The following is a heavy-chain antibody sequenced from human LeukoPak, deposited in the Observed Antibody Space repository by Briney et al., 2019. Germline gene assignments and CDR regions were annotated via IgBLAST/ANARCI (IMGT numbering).Heavy chain of an antibody. Sequence: SQTLSLTCTVSGDSISSADYYWTWIRQPPGKGLELVGFIYYSGSTKYNPSLKSRVTISAATSKTQFSLRLSYATAADTAVYYCARIRRPHWYLDLWGRGTLVTVSS. V-gene: IGHV4-30-4*08. J-gene: IGHJ2*01. D-gene: IGHD3-3*01. CDR3: ARIRRPHWYLDL. CDR1: GDSISSADYY. CDR2: IYYSGST.